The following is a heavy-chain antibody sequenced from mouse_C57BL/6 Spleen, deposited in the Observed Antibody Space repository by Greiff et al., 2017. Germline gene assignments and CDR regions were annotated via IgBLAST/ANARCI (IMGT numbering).Heavy chain of an antibody. D-gene: IGHD1-1*02. CDR2: IYPGSGST. J-gene: IGHJ1*03. Sequence: VKLMESGAELMKPGASVKMSCKASGYTFTSYWITWVKQRPGQGLEWIGDIYPGSGSTNYNEKFKSKATLTVDTSSSTAYMQLSSLTSEDSAVYYCARRGSYVWYFDVWGTGTTVTVSS. V-gene: IGHV1-55*01. CDR1: GYTFTSYW. CDR3: ARRGSYVWYFDV.